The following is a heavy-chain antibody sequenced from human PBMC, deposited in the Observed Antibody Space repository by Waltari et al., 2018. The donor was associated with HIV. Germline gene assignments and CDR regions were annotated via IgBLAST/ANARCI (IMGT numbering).Heavy chain of an antibody. V-gene: IGHV4-39*01. CDR2: IYYSGST. D-gene: IGHD5-12*01. J-gene: IGHJ4*02. CDR1: GGSISSSSYY. Sequence: QLQLQESGPGLVKPSETLSLTCTVPGGSISSSSYYWGWIRQPPGKGLEWIGSIYYSGSTYYNPSLKSRVTISVDTSKNQFSLKLSSVTAADTAVYYCARHPTVEMATSRAPFDYWGQGTLVTVSS. CDR3: ARHPTVEMATSRAPFDY.